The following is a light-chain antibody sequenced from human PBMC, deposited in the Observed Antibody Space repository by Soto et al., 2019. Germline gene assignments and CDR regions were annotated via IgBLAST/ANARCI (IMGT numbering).Light chain of an antibody. CDR2: EVT. CDR3: SSYAGSNNFG. Sequence: LTQPPSASGSPGQSVTISCTGTSSDVGGYDYVSWYQQHPGKAPKLMIYEVTKRPSGVPDRFSGSKSGNTASLTVSGLQAEDEADYYCSSYAGSNNFGVGTGTKV. J-gene: IGLJ1*01. CDR1: SSDVGGYDY. V-gene: IGLV2-8*01.